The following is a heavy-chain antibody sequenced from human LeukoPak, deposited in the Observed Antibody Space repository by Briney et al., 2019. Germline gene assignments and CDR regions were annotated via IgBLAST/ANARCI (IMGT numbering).Heavy chain of an antibody. CDR2: TT. J-gene: IGHJ4*02. V-gene: IGHV3-11*04. D-gene: IGHD3-22*01. CDR3: ARGQGNYYDSSGYVAPYFDY. Sequence: TTYYADSVKRRFTISSDNAKNSLYLQMNSLRAEDTAVYYCARGQGNYYDSSGYVAPYFDYWGQGTLVTVSS.